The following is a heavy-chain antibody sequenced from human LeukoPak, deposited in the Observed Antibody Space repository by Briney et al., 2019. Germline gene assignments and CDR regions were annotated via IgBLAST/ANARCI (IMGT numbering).Heavy chain of an antibody. CDR2: INSDGSST. V-gene: IGHV3-74*01. D-gene: IGHD2-21*01. Sequence: PGGSLRLSCAASGFTFSSYWMHWVRQAPGKGLVWVSRINSDGSSTSYADSVKGRFTISRDNAKNTLYLQMSSLRAEDTAVYHCATKHGGPYAFDIWGQGTMVTVSS. CDR1: GFTFSSYW. CDR3: ATKHGGPYAFDI. J-gene: IGHJ3*02.